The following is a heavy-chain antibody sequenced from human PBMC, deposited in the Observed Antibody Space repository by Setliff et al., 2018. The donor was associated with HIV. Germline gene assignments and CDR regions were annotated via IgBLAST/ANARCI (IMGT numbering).Heavy chain of an antibody. CDR3: ARDESDSLYYKDYYYMDV. CDR1: GYTFTKYA. D-gene: IGHD3-10*01. J-gene: IGHJ6*03. CDR2: INTNTGNP. Sequence: AASVKVSCKASGYTFTKYAMNWVRQAPGQGLEWMGWINTNTGNPTYAQGFTGRFVFSLDTSVSTAYLQISSLKAEDTAVYYCARDESDSLYYKDYYYMDVWGKGTTVTVSS. V-gene: IGHV7-4-1*02.